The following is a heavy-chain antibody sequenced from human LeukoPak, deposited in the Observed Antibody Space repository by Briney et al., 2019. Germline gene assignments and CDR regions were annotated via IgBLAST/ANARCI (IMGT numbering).Heavy chain of an antibody. J-gene: IGHJ4*02. CDR1: GFTVSSAY. CDR2: IYIGGST. V-gene: IGHV3-53*01. Sequence: PGGSLRLSCAAAGFTVSSAYMTWVRQASGKGLEWVSVIYIGGSTYYAVSVKGRFTISRDNSRNTLYLRMNSLRTEDTAVYYCARGGYGSSTYYNNFDFWGQGTLVTVSS. CDR3: ARGGYGSSTYYNNFDF. D-gene: IGHD3-10*01.